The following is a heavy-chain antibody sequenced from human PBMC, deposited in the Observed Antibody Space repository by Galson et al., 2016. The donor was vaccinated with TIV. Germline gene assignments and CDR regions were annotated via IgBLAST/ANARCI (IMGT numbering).Heavy chain of an antibody. V-gene: IGHV3-30*04. J-gene: IGHJ4*02. Sequence: SLRPSCAASGFTFSSYDMFWVRQAPGKGLEWVAFITYDGSDKNYEDSVKGRFTISRDKSKNTLYLQMSSLRPEDTAVYYCARVHSSYSFDYWGQGTLVTVSS. CDR3: ARVHSSYSFDY. CDR2: ITYDGSDK. D-gene: IGHD6-19*01. CDR1: GFTFSSYD.